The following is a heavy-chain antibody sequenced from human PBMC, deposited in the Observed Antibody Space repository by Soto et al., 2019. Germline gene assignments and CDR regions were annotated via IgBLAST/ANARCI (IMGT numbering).Heavy chain of an antibody. CDR3: AKDHHREYANYREV. CDR1: GFTLSNYA. CDR2: ISYDGRDT. V-gene: IGHV3-30*18. D-gene: IGHD3-10*01. Sequence: QAQLVESGGGVVQPGRSLRLSCEASGFTLSNYAMHWVRQAPGKGLQWVAVISYDGRDTHYADPVKGRFTISRDNSNRTVWLQMSSLRSDDTAVYYCAKDHHREYANYREVWGQGTLVAVSS. J-gene: IGHJ4*02.